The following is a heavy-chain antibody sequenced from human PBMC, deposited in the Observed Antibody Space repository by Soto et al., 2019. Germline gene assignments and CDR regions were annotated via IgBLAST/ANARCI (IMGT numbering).Heavy chain of an antibody. CDR1: GYTFTNYG. Sequence: QVQLVQSGAEVKKPGASVKVSCKASGYTFTNYGISWVRQAPGQGLEWMGWISAYNGNTNYAQKLQGRVTMTTDTSTSTAYMELRSLRSDDTAVYYCARDHLYYDSSGYLNWFDLWGQGTLVTVSS. V-gene: IGHV1-18*01. CDR2: ISAYNGNT. D-gene: IGHD3-22*01. CDR3: ARDHLYYDSSGYLNWFDL. J-gene: IGHJ5*02.